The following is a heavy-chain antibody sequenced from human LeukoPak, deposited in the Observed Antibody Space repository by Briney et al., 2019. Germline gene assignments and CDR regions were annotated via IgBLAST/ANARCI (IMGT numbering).Heavy chain of an antibody. Sequence: ASVKVSCKASAYTFTGYYMHWVRQAPGQGLEWMGWINPKSGGTNYAQKFQGRVTMTRDTSITTAYMELNWLRSDDTAVYYCARATGSVDYYYLEVWGKGTTVTVSS. V-gene: IGHV1-2*02. CDR3: ARATGSVDYYYLEV. D-gene: IGHD1-14*01. CDR2: INPKSGGT. CDR1: AYTFTGYY. J-gene: IGHJ6*03.